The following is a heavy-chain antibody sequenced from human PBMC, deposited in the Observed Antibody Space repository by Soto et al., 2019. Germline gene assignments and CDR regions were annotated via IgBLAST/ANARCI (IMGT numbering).Heavy chain of an antibody. CDR2: ISSSSGTI. D-gene: IGHD3-3*01. V-gene: IGHV3-48*01. CDR3: ARTRMEWALYFDN. J-gene: IGHJ4*02. Sequence: GGSLRLSCEASGFSFSDSGMNWVRRAPGKGLEWISYISSSSGTIYYAASVEGRFTVSRDNVKNSVHLQMNSLRAEDTGVYFCARTRMEWALYFDNWGLGTLVTVSS. CDR1: GFSFSDSG.